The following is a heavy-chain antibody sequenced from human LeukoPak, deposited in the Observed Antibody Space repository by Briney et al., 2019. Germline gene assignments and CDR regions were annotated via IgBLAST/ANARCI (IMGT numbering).Heavy chain of an antibody. CDR2: IYSGGST. CDR1: GFTVSSNY. Sequence: GGSLRLSCAASGFTVSSNYMSWVRQAPGKGLEWVSIIYSGGSTYYADSVKGRFTISRDNSKNMVYLQMNSLRAEDTAVYYCARESYNSGIDYWGQGTLVTVSS. D-gene: IGHD6-19*01. CDR3: ARESYNSGIDY. V-gene: IGHV3-53*01. J-gene: IGHJ4*02.